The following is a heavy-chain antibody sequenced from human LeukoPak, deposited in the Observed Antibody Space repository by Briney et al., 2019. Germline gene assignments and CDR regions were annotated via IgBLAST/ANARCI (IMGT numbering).Heavy chain of an antibody. J-gene: IGHJ4*02. CDR3: AKDQVGGDGYLLFDY. V-gene: IGHV3-23*01. D-gene: IGHD3-16*01. CDR2: ILGGGGRT. Sequence: GGSLTLSCAASGFTFSSYLMSWARQAPGKGLEWVSTILGGGGRTYYADSVKGRFTITTDNSKNAQDLQMPGLRSEDTAEYYCAKDQVGGDGYLLFDYWGQGTPVTVSS. CDR1: GFTFSSYL.